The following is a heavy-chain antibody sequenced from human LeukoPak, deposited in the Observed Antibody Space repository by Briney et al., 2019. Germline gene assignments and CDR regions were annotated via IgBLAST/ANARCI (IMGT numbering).Heavy chain of an antibody. CDR3: ARFSLDVAAAPQSDY. CDR2: ISAYNGNT. D-gene: IGHD6-13*01. V-gene: IGHV1-18*01. J-gene: IGHJ4*02. Sequence: ASVKVSCKASGYTFTSYGISWVRQAPGQGLEWMGWISAYNGNTNYAQKLQGRVTMTRDMSTSTVYMELSSLRSEDTAVYYCARFSLDVAAAPQSDYWGQGTLVTVSS. CDR1: GYTFTSYG.